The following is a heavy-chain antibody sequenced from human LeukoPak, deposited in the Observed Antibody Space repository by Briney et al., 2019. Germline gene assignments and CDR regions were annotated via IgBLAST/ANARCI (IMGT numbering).Heavy chain of an antibody. CDR3: ARASWGPAVPFVDLWGQGTLVTVSSGMDV. Sequence: PSETLSLTCTVSGGSISSGDYYWSWFRQPPGKGLEWIGSVYYSGSTYYNPSLKSRLTISLDTSKNQFSLKQTSVTAADTAVYYCARASWGPAVPFVDLWGQGTLVTVSSGMDVWGQGTTVTVSS. D-gene: IGHD2-2*01. CDR2: VYYSGST. CDR1: GGSISSGDYY. J-gene: IGHJ6*02. V-gene: IGHV4-39*07.